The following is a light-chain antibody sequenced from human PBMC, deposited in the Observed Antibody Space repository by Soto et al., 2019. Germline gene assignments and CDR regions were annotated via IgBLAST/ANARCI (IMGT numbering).Light chain of an antibody. CDR1: SSDVGGYNY. V-gene: IGLV2-14*01. CDR3: SSYTSSSTPLV. CDR2: DVT. J-gene: IGLJ3*02. Sequence: QSALTQPASVSGSPGQSITISCTGTSSDVGGYNYVSWYQQHPGKAPKLMIYDVTNRPSGVSNRFSGSKSGNTASLTISGLQAEDEADYYCSSYTSSSTPLVFGEGTKLTVL.